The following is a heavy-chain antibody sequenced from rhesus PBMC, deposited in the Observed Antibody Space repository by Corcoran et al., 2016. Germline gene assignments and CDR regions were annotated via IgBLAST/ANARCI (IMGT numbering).Heavy chain of an antibody. CDR3: ARCPLGFFDY. CDR1: GGSLSSYW. V-gene: IGHV4-80*01. CDR2: INGNSGST. J-gene: IGHJ4*01. Sequence: QVQLQESGPGLVKPSETLSLTCAVSGGSLSSYWWSWIRQPPGKGREWVGEINGNSGSTNYNPSLRSRVTISKDASKNQLSLKLSSVTAADTAVCYCARCPLGFFDYWGQGVLVTVSS. D-gene: IGHD3-34*01.